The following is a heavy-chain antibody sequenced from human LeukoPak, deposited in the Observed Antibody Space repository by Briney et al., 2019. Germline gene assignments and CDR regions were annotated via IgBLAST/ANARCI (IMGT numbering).Heavy chain of an antibody. CDR1: GGSISSYY. Sequence: SETLSLTCTASGGSISSYYWSWIRQPPGKGLEWIAYIYYSGSTNYNPSLKSRVTISVDTSKNQFSLKLSSVTAADTAAYYCARDLNGRFDYWGQGTLVTVSS. J-gene: IGHJ4*02. CDR2: IYYSGST. CDR3: ARDLNGRFDY. V-gene: IGHV4-59*01.